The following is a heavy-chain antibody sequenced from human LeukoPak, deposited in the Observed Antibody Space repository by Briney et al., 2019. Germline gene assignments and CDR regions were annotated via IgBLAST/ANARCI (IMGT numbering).Heavy chain of an antibody. Sequence: ASVKVSCKASGGTFSSYTISWVRQAPGQGLEWMGWINPNSGGTNYAQKFQGRVTMTRDTSISTAYMELSRLRSDDTAVYYCARVDPLLTPSRYFDLWGRGTLVTVSS. CDR2: INPNSGGT. CDR3: ARVDPLLTPSRYFDL. V-gene: IGHV1-2*02. CDR1: GGTFSSYT. J-gene: IGHJ2*01. D-gene: IGHD4-23*01.